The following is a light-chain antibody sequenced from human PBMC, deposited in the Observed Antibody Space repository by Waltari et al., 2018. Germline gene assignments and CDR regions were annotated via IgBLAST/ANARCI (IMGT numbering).Light chain of an antibody. V-gene: IGLV1-47*01. Sequence: QSVLTQPPSASGTPGQRVTISCSGSSSNIGSNYVYWYQQLPGTAPKRLIYRNNPRPSGGPDRFSGSKSGTSASLAISGLRSEDEADYYCATWDDSLRGPVFGGGTKLTVL. CDR3: ATWDDSLRGPV. CDR2: RNN. J-gene: IGLJ2*01. CDR1: SSNIGSNY.